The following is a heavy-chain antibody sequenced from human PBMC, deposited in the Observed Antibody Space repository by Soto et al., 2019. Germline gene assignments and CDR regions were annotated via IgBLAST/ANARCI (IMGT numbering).Heavy chain of an antibody. V-gene: IGHV4-59*01. J-gene: IGHJ6*03. CDR3: ASLVREGYCSGGSCFGWGAYYMDV. D-gene: IGHD2-15*01. Sequence: SETLSLTCTVSGGSISSYYWSWIRQPPGKGLEWIGYIYYSGSTNYNPSLKSRVTISVDTSKNQFSRKLSSVTAADTAVYYCASLVREGYCSGGSCFGWGAYYMDVWGKGTTVTVSS. CDR1: GGSISSYY. CDR2: IYYSGST.